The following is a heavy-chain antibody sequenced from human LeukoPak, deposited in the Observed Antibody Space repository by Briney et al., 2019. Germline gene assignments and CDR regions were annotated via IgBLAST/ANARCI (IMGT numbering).Heavy chain of an antibody. J-gene: IGHJ4*02. Sequence: GGSLRPSCAASGFTFSSHLMHWVRQAQGTGLVWVSSVKSDRTATNYADSVKGRFTISRDNAKNTLYLQMNSLRVEDTAVYYCVRKFATGDWGQGTLVTVSS. CDR3: VRKFATGD. V-gene: IGHV3-74*01. D-gene: IGHD1-14*01. CDR1: GFTFSSHL. CDR2: VKSDRTAT.